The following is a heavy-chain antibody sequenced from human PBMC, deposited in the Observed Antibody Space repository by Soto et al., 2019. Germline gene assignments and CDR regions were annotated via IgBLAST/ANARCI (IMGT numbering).Heavy chain of an antibody. D-gene: IGHD3-10*01. J-gene: IGHJ4*02. CDR3: ARDRPSGTLLWFGELLYKSDEFDY. CDR2: IWYDGSNK. CDR1: GFTFSSYG. V-gene: IGHV3-33*01. Sequence: GGSLRLSCAASGFTFSSYGMHWVRQAPGKGLEWVAVIWYDGSNKYYADSVKGRFTISRDNSKNTLYLQMNSLRAEDTAVYYCARDRPSGTLLWFGELLYKSDEFDYWGQGTLVTVSS.